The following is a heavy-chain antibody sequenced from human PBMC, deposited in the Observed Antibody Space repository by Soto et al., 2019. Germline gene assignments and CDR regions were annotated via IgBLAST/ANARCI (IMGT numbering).Heavy chain of an antibody. J-gene: IGHJ4*01. V-gene: IGHV3-23*01. CDR2: ITGSGGHS. D-gene: IGHD3-10*01. CDR1: GFTFNISA. CDR3: AKGTSSEFLLSFDD. Sequence: GSLRLSCAASGFTFNISAMTWVRQAPGKGLEWVSVITGSGGHSYYADSVKGRFTISRDNSRNTLFLQMDSLRADDTAVYFCAKGTSSEFLLSFDDWGHGTLVTVSS.